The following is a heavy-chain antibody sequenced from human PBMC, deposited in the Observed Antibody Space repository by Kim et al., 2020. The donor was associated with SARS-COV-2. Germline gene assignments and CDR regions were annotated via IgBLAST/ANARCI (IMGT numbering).Heavy chain of an antibody. J-gene: IGHJ4*02. CDR3: ARGGSGTFDF. CDR2: IFADGSGI. Sequence: GGSLRLSCAASGFTFSSYWMHWVRQAPGKGPVWVSRIFADGSGINYADSVRGRFTISRDNAKNTLYLQMNSLRAEDTAVYHCARGGSGTFDFWGQGTLVTVSS. D-gene: IGHD3-10*01. CDR1: GFTFSSYW. V-gene: IGHV3-74*01.